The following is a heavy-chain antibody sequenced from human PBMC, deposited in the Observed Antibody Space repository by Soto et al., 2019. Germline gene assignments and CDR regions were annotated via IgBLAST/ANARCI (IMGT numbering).Heavy chain of an antibody. Sequence: PGESLEISCKGSGYSFTSYWNCRGRQTPGKALKCMGIIYPSDTDTRYCPSFQGQVTLSANKSISTAYLQWSSLKASDTAMYYCAPQRGPCSSPFDYWCQGTLVTVS. CDR2: IYPSDTDT. J-gene: IGHJ4*02. D-gene: IGHD6-6*01. V-gene: IGHV5-51*01. CDR3: APQRGPCSSPFDY. CDR1: GYSFTSYW.